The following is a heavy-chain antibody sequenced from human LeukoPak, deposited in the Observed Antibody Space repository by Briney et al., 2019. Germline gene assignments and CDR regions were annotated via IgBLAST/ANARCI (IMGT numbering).Heavy chain of an antibody. J-gene: IGHJ3*01. CDR2: INHSGST. CDR1: GGSFSGYY. Sequence: SETLSLTCAVYGGSFSGYYWSWIRQPPGKGLEWIGEINHSGSTNYNPSLKCRVTISVDTSKNQFSLKLSSVTAADTAVYYCARGPARIAAAAYWGQGTMVTVSS. D-gene: IGHD6-13*01. V-gene: IGHV4-34*01. CDR3: ARGPARIAAAAY.